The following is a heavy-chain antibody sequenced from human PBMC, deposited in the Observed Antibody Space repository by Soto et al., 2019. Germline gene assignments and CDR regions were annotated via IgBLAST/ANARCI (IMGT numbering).Heavy chain of an antibody. D-gene: IGHD2-15*01. CDR2: ISGSGGST. CDR1: GFTVSSYA. J-gene: IGHJ4*02. CDR3: AKGSLGYCSGGSCYGHY. Sequence: GGSLRLSCAASGFTVSSYAMSWVRQAPGKGLEWVSAISGSGGSTYYADSVKGRFTISRDNSKNTLYLQMNSLRAEDTAVYYCAKGSLGYCSGGSCYGHYWGQGTLVTVSS. V-gene: IGHV3-23*01.